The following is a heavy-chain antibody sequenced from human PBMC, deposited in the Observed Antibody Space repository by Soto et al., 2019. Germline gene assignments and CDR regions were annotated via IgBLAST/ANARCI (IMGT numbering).Heavy chain of an antibody. J-gene: IGHJ4*02. D-gene: IGHD3-22*01. Sequence: GGSLRLSCAASGFTFSSYAMSWVRQAPGKGLEWVSAISGSGGSTHYADSVKGRFTISRDNPKNTLYLQMNSLRAEDTAVYYCAKDVLLLPHYDSSGYYDYWGQGTLVTVSS. CDR2: ISGSGGST. CDR1: GFTFSSYA. CDR3: AKDVLLLPHYDSSGYYDY. V-gene: IGHV3-23*01.